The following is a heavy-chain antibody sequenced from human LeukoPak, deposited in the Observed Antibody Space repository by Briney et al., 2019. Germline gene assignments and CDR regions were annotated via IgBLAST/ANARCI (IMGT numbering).Heavy chain of an antibody. CDR2: IRSKANSYAT. CDR3: TRHGYYDSSSYPVLGTTRDY. J-gene: IGHJ4*02. Sequence: GGSLRLSCAASGFTFSGSAMHWVRQASGKGLEWVGRIRSKANSYATAYAASVKGRFTISRDDSRNTAYLQMNSLKTEDTAVYYCTRHGYYDSSSYPVLGTTRDYWGQGTLVTVSS. D-gene: IGHD3-22*01. V-gene: IGHV3-73*01. CDR1: GFTFSGSA.